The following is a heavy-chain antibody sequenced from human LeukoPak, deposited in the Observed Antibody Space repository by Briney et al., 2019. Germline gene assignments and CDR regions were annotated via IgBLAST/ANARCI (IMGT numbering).Heavy chain of an antibody. CDR2: INPSSGTT. CDR3: ARGPHKRTYDRDNWFDP. CDR1: GGTFSSYA. Sequence: GSSVKVSCKASGGTFSSYAISWVRQAPGQGLEWMGIINPSSGTTNYAQKFQGRVTMTRDMSTSTVYMELSSLRSEDTAVYYCARGPHKRTYDRDNWFDPWGQGTLVTVSS. D-gene: IGHD3-3*01. V-gene: IGHV1-69*05. J-gene: IGHJ5*02.